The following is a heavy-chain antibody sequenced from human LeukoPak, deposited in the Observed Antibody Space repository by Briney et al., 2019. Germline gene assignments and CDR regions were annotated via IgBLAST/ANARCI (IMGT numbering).Heavy chain of an antibody. Sequence: GASVKVSCKASGYTFTSCDINWVRQATGQGLEWMGWMNPNSGNTGYAQKFQGRVTMTRNTSISTAYMELSSLRSEDTAVYYCASGGTHTELFDYWGQGTLVTVSS. D-gene: IGHD1-7*01. J-gene: IGHJ4*02. CDR1: GYTFTSCD. V-gene: IGHV1-8*01. CDR3: ASGGTHTELFDY. CDR2: MNPNSGNT.